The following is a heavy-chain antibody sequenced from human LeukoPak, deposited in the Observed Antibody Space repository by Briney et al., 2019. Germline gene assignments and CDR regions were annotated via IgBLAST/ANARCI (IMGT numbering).Heavy chain of an antibody. CDR1: GGSFSGYY. V-gene: IGHV4-34*01. CDR2: INHSGST. D-gene: IGHD6-19*01. CDR3: ARGNSSAYYFDY. J-gene: IGHJ4*02. Sequence: SETLSLTCAVYGGSFSGYYWSWIRQPPGKGLEWIGEINHSGSTNYNPSLKSRVTISVDTSKNQFSLKLSSVTAADTAVYYRARGNSSAYYFDYWGQGTLVTVSS.